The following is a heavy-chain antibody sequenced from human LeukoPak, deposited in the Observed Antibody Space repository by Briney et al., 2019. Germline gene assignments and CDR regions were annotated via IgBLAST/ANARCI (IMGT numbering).Heavy chain of an antibody. J-gene: IGHJ3*02. Sequence: SETLSLTCAVYGGSFSGYYWSWIRQPPGKGLEWIGEINHSGSTNYNPSLKSRVTISVDTSKNQFSLKLSSVTAADTAVYYCARVGYSSSWYGDDAFDIWGQGTMVTVSS. V-gene: IGHV4-34*01. CDR1: GGSFSGYY. CDR2: INHSGST. D-gene: IGHD6-13*01. CDR3: ARVGYSSSWYGDDAFDI.